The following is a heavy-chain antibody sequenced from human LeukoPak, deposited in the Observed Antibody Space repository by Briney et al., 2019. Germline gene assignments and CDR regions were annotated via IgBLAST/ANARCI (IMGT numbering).Heavy chain of an antibody. D-gene: IGHD1-1*01. J-gene: IGHJ4*02. CDR2: VCCGGST. CDR1: GGSLSSSSYY. Sequence: SETLSLTCTVSGGSLSSSSYYWGWIRQPPGKGLEWIGSVCCGGSTYYNPSLKSRVTISADTSKNQFSLKLTSVTAADTAVYYCARLSWSDLDYWGQGTLGTVSS. CDR3: ARLSWSDLDY. V-gene: IGHV4-39*01.